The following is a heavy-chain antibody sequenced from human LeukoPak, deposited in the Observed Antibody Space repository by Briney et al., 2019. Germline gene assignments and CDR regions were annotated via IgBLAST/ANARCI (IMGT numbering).Heavy chain of an antibody. J-gene: IGHJ4*02. V-gene: IGHV4-39*01. CDR2: IYYSGST. Sequence: SQTLSLTHTVSGASISSTNYDSGWLRQPPWNGLEWFGSIYYSGSTYYNPSLESRVTISVDTAKNQFSLKLSSVTAADTAVYYCATSGWYLLPGVYWGQGTLVTVSS. D-gene: IGHD6-19*01. CDR1: GASISSTNYD. CDR3: ATSGWYLLPGVY.